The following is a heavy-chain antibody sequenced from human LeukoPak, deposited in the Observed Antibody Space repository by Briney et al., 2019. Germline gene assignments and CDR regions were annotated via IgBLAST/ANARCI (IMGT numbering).Heavy chain of an antibody. CDR3: AREDCSSTSCPKGEFDY. CDR1: GGSISSGGYY. V-gene: IGHV4-31*03. J-gene: IGHJ4*02. Sequence: SETLSLTCTVSGGSISSGGYYWSWIRQRPGKGLEWIGYIYYSGSTYYNPSLKSRVTISVDTSKNQFSLKLSSVTAADTAVYYCAREDCSSTSCPKGEFDYWGQGTLVTVSS. D-gene: IGHD2-2*01. CDR2: IYYSGST.